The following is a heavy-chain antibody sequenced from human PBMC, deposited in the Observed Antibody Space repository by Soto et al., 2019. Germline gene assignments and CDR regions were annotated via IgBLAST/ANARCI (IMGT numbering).Heavy chain of an antibody. J-gene: IGHJ6*03. Sequence: QVQLQESGPGLVKPSETLSLTCTVSGGSISSYYWSWIRQPPGKGLEWIGYIYYSGSTNYNPSLKSRVTISVDTSKNQFSLKLSSVTAADTAVYYCARETTGTTYYYYCHMDVWGKGTTVTVSS. CDR3: ARETTGTTYYYYCHMDV. CDR2: IYYSGST. V-gene: IGHV4-59*01. D-gene: IGHD4-17*01. CDR1: GGSISSYY.